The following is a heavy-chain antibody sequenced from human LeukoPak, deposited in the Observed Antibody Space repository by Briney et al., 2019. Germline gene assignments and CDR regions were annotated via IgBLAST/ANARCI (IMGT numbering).Heavy chain of an antibody. D-gene: IGHD3-22*01. J-gene: IGHJ4*02. Sequence: ASVKVSCKASGYTFTSYGISWVRQAPGQGLEWMGWISAYNGNTNYAQKLQGRVTMTTDTSTSTAYMELRSLRSDDTAVYYCARDLDDSSGYYRFFDYWGQGTLVTVSS. CDR3: ARDLDDSSGYYRFFDY. CDR1: GYTFTSYG. V-gene: IGHV1-18*01. CDR2: ISAYNGNT.